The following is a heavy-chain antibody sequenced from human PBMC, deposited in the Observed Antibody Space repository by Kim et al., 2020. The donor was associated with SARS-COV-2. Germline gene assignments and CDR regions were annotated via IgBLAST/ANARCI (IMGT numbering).Heavy chain of an antibody. Sequence: SETLSLTCTVSGGSISGSSYYWGWIRQPPGKGLEWIGSIYYSGSTYYNPSLKSRVTISVDTSKNQFSLKLSSVTAADTAVYYCARVPYSSSWYGDYWGQGTLVTVSS. CDR2: IYYSGST. D-gene: IGHD6-13*01. V-gene: IGHV4-39*07. CDR3: ARVPYSSSWYGDY. J-gene: IGHJ4*02. CDR1: GGSISGSSYY.